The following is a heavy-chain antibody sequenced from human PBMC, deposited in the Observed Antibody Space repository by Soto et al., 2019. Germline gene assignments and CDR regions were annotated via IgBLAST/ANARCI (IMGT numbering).Heavy chain of an antibody. V-gene: IGHV1-69*01. CDR1: GGTFSSYA. Sequence: QVQLVQSGAEVKKPGSSVKVSCKAPGGTFSSYAISWVRQAPGQGLEWMGGIIPIFGTENYAQKFQGRVTINAEDSTSTGYMELRSLRSEDTAVYYCERSQGGSSSLDIYYYYYYGMDVCGQGTTVTVSS. D-gene: IGHD2-15*01. J-gene: IGHJ6*02. CDR3: ERSQGGSSSLDIYYYYYYGMDV. CDR2: IIPIFGTE.